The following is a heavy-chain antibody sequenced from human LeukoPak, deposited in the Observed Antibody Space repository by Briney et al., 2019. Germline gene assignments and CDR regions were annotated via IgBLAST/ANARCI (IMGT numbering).Heavy chain of an antibody. V-gene: IGHV3-21*01. Sequence: PGGSLRLSCAASGFTFSSYSMNWVRQAPGKGLEWVSSISSSSSYIYYADSVKGRFTISRDNAKNSLYLQMSGLRAEDTAVYYCARVGGYCSGGSCDHFDYWGQGTLVTVSS. CDR3: ARVGGYCSGGSCDHFDY. CDR1: GFTFSSYS. D-gene: IGHD2-15*01. J-gene: IGHJ4*02. CDR2: ISSSSSYI.